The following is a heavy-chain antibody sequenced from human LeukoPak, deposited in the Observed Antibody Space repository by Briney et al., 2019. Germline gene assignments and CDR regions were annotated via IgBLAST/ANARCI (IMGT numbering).Heavy chain of an antibody. CDR2: ISAYNGNT. J-gene: IGHJ4*02. Sequence: RASVKVYCKASGYTFTSYGISWVRQAPGQGIEWMGWISAYNGNTNYAQKLQGRVTMTTDTSTSTAYMELRSLRSDDTAVYYCARDLPHEDYDSSGKFDYWGQGTLVTVSS. CDR3: ARDLPHEDYDSSGKFDY. V-gene: IGHV1-18*01. D-gene: IGHD3-22*01. CDR1: GYTFTSYG.